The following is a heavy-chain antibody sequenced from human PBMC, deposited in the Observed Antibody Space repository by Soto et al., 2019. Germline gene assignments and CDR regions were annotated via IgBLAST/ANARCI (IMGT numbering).Heavy chain of an antibody. CDR3: ARDLTPGVVDH. CDR1: GYTFTSYG. V-gene: IGHV1-18*01. Sequence: GASVKVSCTASGYTFTSYGISWVRQAPGQGLEWMGWISAYNGNTKYAQKLQGRVTMTTDTSTSTAYMELRSLRSDDTAVYYCARDLTPGVVDHWGQGTLVTVSS. J-gene: IGHJ4*02. D-gene: IGHD3-22*01. CDR2: ISAYNGNT.